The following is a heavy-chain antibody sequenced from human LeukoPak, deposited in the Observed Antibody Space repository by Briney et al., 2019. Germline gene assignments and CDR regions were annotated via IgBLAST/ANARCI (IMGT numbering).Heavy chain of an antibody. CDR3: ARDRNDFWSGYYELFDY. J-gene: IGHJ4*02. CDR2: ISSSSSYI. V-gene: IGHV3-21*01. Sequence: PGGSLRPSCAASGFTFSSYWMSWVRQAPGKGLEGVSSISSSSSYIYYADSVKGRFTISRDNAKTSLYLQMNSLRAEDTAVYYCARDRNDFWSGYYELFDYWGQGTLVTVSS. CDR1: GFTFSSYW. D-gene: IGHD3-3*01.